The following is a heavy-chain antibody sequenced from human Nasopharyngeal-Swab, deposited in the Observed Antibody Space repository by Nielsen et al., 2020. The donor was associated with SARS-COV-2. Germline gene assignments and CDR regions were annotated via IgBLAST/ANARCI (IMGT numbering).Heavy chain of an antibody. D-gene: IGHD5-18*01. V-gene: IGHV1-8*01. CDR3: ARVAMVTGSFDY. CDR2: MNPNSGNT. J-gene: IGHJ4*02. Sequence: ASVKVSYKASGYTFTSYDINWVRQATGQGLEWMGWMNPNSGNTGYAQKFQGRVTMTRNTSISTAYMELSSLRSEDTAVYYCARVAMVTGSFDYWGQGTLVTVSS. CDR1: GYTFTSYD.